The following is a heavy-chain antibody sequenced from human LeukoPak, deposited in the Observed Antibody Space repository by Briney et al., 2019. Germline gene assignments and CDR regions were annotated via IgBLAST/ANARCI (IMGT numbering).Heavy chain of an antibody. J-gene: IGHJ6*02. CDR3: ARGYVLDV. CDR2: IYYTGST. CDR1: GYSISSGGYY. Sequence: PSETLSLTCTVSGYSISSGGYYWSWIRHHPGKGLEWIGYIYYTGSTVYNLSLKSRVTISVDTSKNQFSLKLSSVTAADTAVYYCARGYVLDVWGQGTTVTVSS. V-gene: IGHV4-31*03. D-gene: IGHD3-16*01.